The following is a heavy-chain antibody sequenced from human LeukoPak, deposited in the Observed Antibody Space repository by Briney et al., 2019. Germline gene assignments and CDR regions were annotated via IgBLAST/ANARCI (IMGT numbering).Heavy chain of an antibody. CDR1: GGSISSGDYY. V-gene: IGHV4-31*03. Sequence: SETLSLTCTVSGGSISSGDYYWSWIRQHPGKGLEWIGYIYYSGSTYYNPSLKSRVTISVDTSKNQFSLKLSSVTAADTAVYYCARVITIFGVVSNWFDPWGQGTLVTVSS. CDR2: IYYSGST. J-gene: IGHJ5*02. D-gene: IGHD3-3*01. CDR3: ARVITIFGVVSNWFDP.